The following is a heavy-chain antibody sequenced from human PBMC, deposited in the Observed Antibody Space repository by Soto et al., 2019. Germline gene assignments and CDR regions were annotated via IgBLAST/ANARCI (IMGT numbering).Heavy chain of an antibody. J-gene: IGHJ4*02. CDR1: GYTFTGYY. CDR2: INPNSGGT. Sequence: ASVKVSCKASGYTFTGYYMHWVRQAPGQGLEWMGWINPNSGGTNYAQKFQGWVTMTRDTSISTAYMELSRLRSDDTAVYYCARDKAAARPPHFDYWGQGTLVTVSS. V-gene: IGHV1-2*04. D-gene: IGHD6-13*01. CDR3: ARDKAAARPPHFDY.